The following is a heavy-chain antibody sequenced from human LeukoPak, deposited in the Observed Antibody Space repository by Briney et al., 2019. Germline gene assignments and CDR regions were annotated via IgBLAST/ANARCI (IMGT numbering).Heavy chain of an antibody. D-gene: IGHD7-27*01. J-gene: IGHJ4*02. CDR1: GGSTNEYY. CDR2: INYSGRT. CDR3: ARENWGSLGY. Sequence: SETLSLTCSVSGGSTNEYYWGWIRQPPGKGLEWIGYINYSGRTNYSPSLKSRVTMSVDTSKNQFSLKMTSVTAADTAVYYCARENWGSLGYWGQGTLVIVSS. V-gene: IGHV4-59*01.